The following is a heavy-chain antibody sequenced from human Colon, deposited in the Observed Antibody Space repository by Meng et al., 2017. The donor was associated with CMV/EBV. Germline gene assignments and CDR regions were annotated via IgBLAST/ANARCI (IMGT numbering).Heavy chain of an antibody. D-gene: IGHD6-13*01. J-gene: IGHJ4*02. CDR1: GYTFTANH. V-gene: IGHV1-2*02. Sequence: QVQRVQSGTEVKKPGASVKVSCKTPGYTFTANHLHWVRQAPGQGLEWMGWIYPQDGGTYFAQKFQDRVTLTRDTSITTAYMELSGLTSDDTAIYYCVRESWYFDFWGEGTLVTVSS. CDR3: VRESWYFDF. CDR2: IYPQDGGT.